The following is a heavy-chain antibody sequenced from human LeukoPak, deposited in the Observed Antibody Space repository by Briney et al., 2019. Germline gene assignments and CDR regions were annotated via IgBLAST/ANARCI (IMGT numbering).Heavy chain of an antibody. CDR3: ARDVRQQLVLSYYYYYMDV. CDR1: GGSIRSSNYY. V-gene: IGHV4-30-2*01. CDR2: IYHSGST. Sequence: SETLSLTCTVSGGSIRSSNYYWGWIRQPPGKGLEWIGYIYHSGSTYYNPSLKSRVTISVDRSKNQFSLKLSSVTAADTAVYYCARDVRQQLVLSYYYYYMDVWGKGTTVTVSS. J-gene: IGHJ6*03. D-gene: IGHD6-13*01.